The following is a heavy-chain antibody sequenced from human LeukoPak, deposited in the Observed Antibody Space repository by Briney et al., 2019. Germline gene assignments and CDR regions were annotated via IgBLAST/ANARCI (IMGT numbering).Heavy chain of an antibody. V-gene: IGHV4-38-2*01. CDR1: AYSISSGYY. J-gene: IGHJ4*02. Sequence: KPSETLSLTCAVSAYSISSGYYWGWIRQPPGKGLEWIGSIYYTGITHYNPSLKSRVTISVDTSKNQFSLKLSSVTTADTAVYYCARPRAGPTKGFDYWGRGTLVTVSS. CDR3: ARPRAGPTKGFDY. CDR2: IYYTGIT. D-gene: IGHD2-8*01.